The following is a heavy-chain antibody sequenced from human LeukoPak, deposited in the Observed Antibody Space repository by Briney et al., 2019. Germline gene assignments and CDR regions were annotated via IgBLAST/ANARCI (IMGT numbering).Heavy chain of an antibody. J-gene: IGHJ3*02. CDR1: GYRFTSYW. CDR2: IYPGDSDT. V-gene: IGHV5-51*01. CDR3: ARQGWHNWNLGAFDI. D-gene: IGHD1-1*01. Sequence: GESLKISFKGSGYRFTSYWIGWVRPMPGKGLEWMGIIYPGDSDTRYSPSFQGQVTISADKSISTAYLQWSSLKASDTAMYYCARQGWHNWNLGAFDIWGQGTMVTVSS.